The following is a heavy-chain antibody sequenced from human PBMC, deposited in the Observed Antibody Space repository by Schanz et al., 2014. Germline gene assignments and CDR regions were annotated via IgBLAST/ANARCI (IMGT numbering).Heavy chain of an antibody. V-gene: IGHV3-NL1*01. J-gene: IGHJ4*02. Sequence: QVQLVESGGGMVQPGRSLRLSCAGSGFSFSDYGMHWVRQAPGRGLEWVSFIYGGSTYYTDSVKGRFTISRDNSKNTLYLQMNSLRAEDTAVYYCARTTNPFNFDSWPYLDYWGQGTLVTVSS. D-gene: IGHD3-9*01. CDR2: IYGGST. CDR3: ARTTNPFNFDSWPYLDY. CDR1: GFSFSDYG.